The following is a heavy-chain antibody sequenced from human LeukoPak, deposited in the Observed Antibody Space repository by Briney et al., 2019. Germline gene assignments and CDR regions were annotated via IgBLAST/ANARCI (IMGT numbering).Heavy chain of an antibody. CDR3: VREYSSGWYRRGGYFDY. CDR1: GYTLTSYV. Sequence: ASVKVSCKASGYTLTSYVISWVRQAPGQGLEWMGWISAYNDDTNYAQKLQGRVTMTTDTSTSTAYMELRSLRSDDTAVYFCVREYSSGWYRRGGYFDYWGQGTLVTVSS. CDR2: ISAYNDDT. V-gene: IGHV1-18*01. J-gene: IGHJ4*02. D-gene: IGHD6-19*01.